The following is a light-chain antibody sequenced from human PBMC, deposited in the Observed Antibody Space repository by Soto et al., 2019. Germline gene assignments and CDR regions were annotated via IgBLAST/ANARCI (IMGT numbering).Light chain of an antibody. CDR1: QTISSW. V-gene: IGKV1-5*03. Sequence: DIQMTQSPSSLSASVGDRVTITCRASQTISSWLAWYQQKPGKAPKLLIYKASTLKSGVPSRFSGSGSGTEFTLTISSLQPDDFAVYYCQQRSNWPPKVNCGQGTRREIK. CDR2: KAS. J-gene: IGKJ5*01. CDR3: QQRSNWPPKVN.